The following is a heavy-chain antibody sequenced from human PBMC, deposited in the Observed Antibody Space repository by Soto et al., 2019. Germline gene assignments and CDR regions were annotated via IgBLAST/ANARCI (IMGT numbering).Heavy chain of an antibody. J-gene: IGHJ3*02. CDR2: IYYSGST. CDR1: GGSISSYY. CDR3: ARRHLGTHAFDI. D-gene: IGHD7-27*01. Sequence: SETLSLTCTVSGGSISSYYWSWIRQPPGKGLEWIGYIYYSGSTNYNPSLKSRVTISVDTSKNQFSQKLSSVTAADTAVYYCARRHLGTHAFDIWGQGTMVTVSS. V-gene: IGHV4-59*08.